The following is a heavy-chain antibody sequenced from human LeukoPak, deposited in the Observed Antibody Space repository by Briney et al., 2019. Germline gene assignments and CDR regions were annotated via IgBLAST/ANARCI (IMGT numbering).Heavy chain of an antibody. CDR2: IYTSGST. D-gene: IGHD2-2*01. Sequence: SETLSLTCTVSGGSISSYYWSWIRQPAGKGLEWIGRIYTSGSTNYNPSLKSRVTISVDTSKNQFSLKLSSVTAADTAVYYCARDSHYCSSTSCYPQYYYYYMDVWGKGTTVTVSS. CDR1: GGSISSYY. CDR3: ARDSHYCSSTSCYPQYYYYYMDV. J-gene: IGHJ6*03. V-gene: IGHV4-4*07.